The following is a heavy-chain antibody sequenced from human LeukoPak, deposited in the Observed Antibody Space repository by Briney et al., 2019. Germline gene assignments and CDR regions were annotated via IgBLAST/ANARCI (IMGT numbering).Heavy chain of an antibody. D-gene: IGHD3-22*01. J-gene: IGHJ6*03. CDR3: ARVGGYSSAPMDV. CDR2: IYYSGST. CDR1: GGSISSSSYY. V-gene: IGHV4-39*07. Sequence: SETLSLTCTVSGGSISSSSYYWGWIRQPPGKGLEWIGSIYYSGSTYYNPSLKSRVTISVDTSKNQFSLKLSSVTAADTAVYYCARVGGYSSAPMDVWGKGTTVTVSS.